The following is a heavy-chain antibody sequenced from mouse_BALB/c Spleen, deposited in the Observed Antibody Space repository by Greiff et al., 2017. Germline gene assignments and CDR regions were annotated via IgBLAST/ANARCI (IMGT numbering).Heavy chain of an antibody. V-gene: IGHV14-3*02. CDR2: IDPANGNT. Sequence: VQLQQSGAELVKPGASVKLSCTASGFNIKDTYMHWVKQRPEQGLEWIGRIDPANGNTKYDPKFQGKATITADTSSNTAYLQLSSLTSEDTAVYYFARQLGLREAMDYWGQGTSVTVSS. CDR3: ARQLGLREAMDY. D-gene: IGHD3-1*01. CDR1: GFNIKDTY. J-gene: IGHJ4*01.